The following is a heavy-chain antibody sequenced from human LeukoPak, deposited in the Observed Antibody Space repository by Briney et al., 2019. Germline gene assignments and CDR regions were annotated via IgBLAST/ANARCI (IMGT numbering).Heavy chain of an antibody. J-gene: IGHJ4*02. CDR2: IHYRGPT. Sequence: PSETLSLTCGVYGESFSGYYWTWVRQPPGKGLEWIGEIHYRGPTNYNPSLKSRVTVSADTSRNQFSLNLTSVTAADTAVYYCATLIVGTTSFDHWGQGSLVTVSS. CDR3: ATLIVGTTSFDH. V-gene: IGHV4-34*01. CDR1: GESFSGYY. D-gene: IGHD1-26*01.